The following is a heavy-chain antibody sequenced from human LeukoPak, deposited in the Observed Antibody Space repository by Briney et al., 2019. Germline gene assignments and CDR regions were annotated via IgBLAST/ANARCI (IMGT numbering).Heavy chain of an antibody. CDR3: AKGGGIVLMVYAIGDY. D-gene: IGHD2-8*01. J-gene: IGHJ4*02. CDR1: GFTFSSYA. CDR2: ISGSGGST. V-gene: IGHV3-23*01. Sequence: GGSLRLSCAASGFTFSSYAMSWVRQAPGKGLEWVSAISGSGGSTYYADSVKGRFTISRDNSKNTLYLQMNSLRAEDTAVYYCAKGGGIVLMVYAIGDYWGQETLVTVSS.